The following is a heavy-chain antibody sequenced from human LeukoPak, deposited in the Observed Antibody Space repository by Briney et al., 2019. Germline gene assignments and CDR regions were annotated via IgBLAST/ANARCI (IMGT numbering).Heavy chain of an antibody. Sequence: GGSLRLSCAASGFTFSSYAMGWFRQAPGKRLDCVSAITASGGNTYYADSVKGRFTISRDNSKNTLYLQVNSLRAEDTAVYYCAKGNGYSYGRYYFDYWGQGTLVTVSS. CDR1: GFTFSSYA. CDR3: AKGNGYSYGRYYFDY. D-gene: IGHD5-18*01. J-gene: IGHJ4*02. CDR2: ITASGGNT. V-gene: IGHV3-23*01.